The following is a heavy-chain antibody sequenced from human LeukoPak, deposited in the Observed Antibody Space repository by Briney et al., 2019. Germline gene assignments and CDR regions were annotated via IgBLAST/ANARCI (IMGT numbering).Heavy chain of an antibody. CDR2: IYYSGST. CDR3: ARAETMIVVSH. D-gene: IGHD3-22*01. V-gene: IGHV4-4*02. Sequence: PSETLSLTCAVSGGSISSSNWWSWVRQPPGKGLEWIGYIYYSGSTYYNPSLKSRVTISVDTSKNQFSLKLSSVTAADTAVYYCARAETMIVVSHWGQGTLVTVSS. J-gene: IGHJ4*02. CDR1: GGSISSSNW.